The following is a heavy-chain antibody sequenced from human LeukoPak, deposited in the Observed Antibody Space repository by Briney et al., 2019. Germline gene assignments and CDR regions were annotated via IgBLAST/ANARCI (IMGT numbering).Heavy chain of an antibody. Sequence: GGSLRLSCAASGFVFTNYAMTWVRQAPGTGLQWVATINSGGTHAYYAESVKGRFTISRDNSNNALFLQMTNLRADDSALYYCAKDHSPYYYFYMDAWGKGTTVTVSS. V-gene: IGHV3-23*01. CDR3: AKDHSPYYYFYMDA. D-gene: IGHD3/OR15-3a*01. J-gene: IGHJ6*03. CDR2: INSGGTHA. CDR1: GFVFTNYA.